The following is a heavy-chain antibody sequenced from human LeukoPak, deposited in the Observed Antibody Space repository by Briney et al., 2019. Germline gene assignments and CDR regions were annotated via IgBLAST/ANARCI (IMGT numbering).Heavy chain of an antibody. CDR3: AREGMVRGVIIY. CDR2: ISSSSTYI. D-gene: IGHD3-10*01. J-gene: IGHJ4*02. Sequence: GGSLRLSCAASKFTFSSYSMNWVRQAPGKGLEWVSSISSSSTYIYYADSVKGRFTISRDNAENSLYLQMNSLRAEDTAVYYCAREGMVRGVIIYWGQGTLVTVSS. V-gene: IGHV3-21*01. CDR1: KFTFSSYS.